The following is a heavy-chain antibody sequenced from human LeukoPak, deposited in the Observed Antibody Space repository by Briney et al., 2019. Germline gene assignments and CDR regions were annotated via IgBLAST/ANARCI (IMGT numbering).Heavy chain of an antibody. D-gene: IGHD2-15*01. J-gene: IGHJ4*02. V-gene: IGHV3-23*01. Sequence: GGTLRLSCAASGFTFSSSAMSWVRQAPGKGLEWVSAISNNGGYTYYADSVQGRFTISRDNSKSTLCLQMNSLRAEDTAVYYCAKQLGYCSDGSCYFPYWGQGTLVTVSS. CDR2: ISNNGGYT. CDR3: AKQLGYCSDGSCYFPY. CDR1: GFTFSSSA.